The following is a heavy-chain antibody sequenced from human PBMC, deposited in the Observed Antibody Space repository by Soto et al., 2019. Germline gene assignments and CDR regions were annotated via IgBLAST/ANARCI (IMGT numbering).Heavy chain of an antibody. CDR1: GYTFTSYA. V-gene: IGHV1-3*01. CDR2: INVGNGNT. J-gene: IGHJ6*02. D-gene: IGHD4-4*01. CDR3: ARDQFSDDYSNYAHYYYGMDV. Sequence: QVQLVQSGAEVKKPGASVKVSCKASGYTFTSYAMHWVRQAPGQRLEWMGWINVGNGNTKYSQKFQGRVTITRDTSASTAYMELSSLRSEDTAVYYCARDQFSDDYSNYAHYYYGMDVWGQGTTVTVSS.